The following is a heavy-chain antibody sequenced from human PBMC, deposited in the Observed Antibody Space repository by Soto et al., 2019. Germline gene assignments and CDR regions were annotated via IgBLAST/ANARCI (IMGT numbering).Heavy chain of an antibody. CDR1: GYTFINYG. J-gene: IGHJ4*02. V-gene: IGHV1-18*01. CDR2: INPDNGNT. Sequence: QVQLVHSGPEVKKPGASVKVSCKTSGYTFINYGISWVRQAPGQGLEWMGWINPDNGNTNFAQRLQGRVTVTADRSTRTAYMELRSLRFDDTAMYYCARVGGAVVTADYWGQGTLVTVSS. CDR3: ARVGGAVVTADY. D-gene: IGHD1-26*01.